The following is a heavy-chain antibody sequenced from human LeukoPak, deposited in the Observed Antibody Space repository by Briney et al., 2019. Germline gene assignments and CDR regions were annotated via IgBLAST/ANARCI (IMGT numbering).Heavy chain of an antibody. D-gene: IGHD3-22*01. CDR1: GYTFTSYD. J-gene: IGHJ4*02. V-gene: IGHV1-8*01. CDR2: MNPNSGNT. Sequence: ASVKVSCKASGYTFTSYDINWVRQATGQGLEWMGWMNPNSGNTGYAQKFQGRVTMTRNTSISTAYMELSSLRSEDTAVYYCAKDLSADDSSGYYYGDNGYWGQGTLVTVSS. CDR3: AKDLSADDSSGYYYGDNGY.